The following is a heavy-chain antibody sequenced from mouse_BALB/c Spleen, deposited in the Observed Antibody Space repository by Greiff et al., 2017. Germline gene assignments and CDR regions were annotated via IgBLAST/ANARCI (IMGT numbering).Heavy chain of an antibody. CDR1: GFNIKDTY. CDR3: NADDY. CDR2: IDPANGDT. Sequence: VQLQQSGAELVKPGASVKLSCTASGFNIKDTYMHWVKQRPEQGLEWIGRIDPANGDTEYAPKFQGKATMTADTSSNTAYLQLSSLTSEDTAVYYCNADDYWGQGTTLTVSS. V-gene: IGHV14-4*02. J-gene: IGHJ2*01.